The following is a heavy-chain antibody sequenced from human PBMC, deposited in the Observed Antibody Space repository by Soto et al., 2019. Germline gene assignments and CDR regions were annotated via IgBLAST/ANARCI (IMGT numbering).Heavy chain of an antibody. J-gene: IGHJ6*02. V-gene: IGHV3-9*01. CDR1: GFSFEVHA. Sequence: GGSLRLSCVVSGFSFEVHAMHWVRQAPGKGLEWVSGIGWNSDNRDYADSVKGRFTISRDNAKKSLYLQMSSLRVEDTALYYCAKDMGHYDFWGNNERGLEVWGQGTTVTVSS. CDR3: AKDMGHYDFWGNNERGLEV. CDR2: IGWNSDNR. D-gene: IGHD3-3*01.